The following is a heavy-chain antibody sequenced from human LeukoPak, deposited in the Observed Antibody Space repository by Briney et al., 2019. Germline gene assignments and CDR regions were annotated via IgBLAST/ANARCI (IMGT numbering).Heavy chain of an antibody. CDR1: GFTFSNYW. Sequence: GGSLRLSCAASGFTFSNYWMHWVRQAPGKGLVWVSRINSDGRSTNYADSVKGRFTISRDNSKNTLYLQMNSLRAEDTAVYYCARGPSGYHNTGGQGTLVTVSS. D-gene: IGHD5-12*01. V-gene: IGHV3-74*01. CDR2: INSDGRST. CDR3: ARGPSGYHNT. J-gene: IGHJ4*02.